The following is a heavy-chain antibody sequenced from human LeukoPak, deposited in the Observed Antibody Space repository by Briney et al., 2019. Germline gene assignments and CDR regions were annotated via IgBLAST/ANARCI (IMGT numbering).Heavy chain of an antibody. Sequence: GGSLRLSCAASGFTFSSYSMNWVRQAPGKGLEWVSSISSSSSYIYYADSVKGRFTISRDNAKNSLYLQMNSLRAEDTAVYYCARGSDVVVPAAITAVFDYWGQGTLVTVSS. V-gene: IGHV3-21*01. CDR3: ARGSDVVVPAAITAVFDY. J-gene: IGHJ4*02. CDR2: ISSSSSYI. CDR1: GFTFSSYS. D-gene: IGHD2-2*01.